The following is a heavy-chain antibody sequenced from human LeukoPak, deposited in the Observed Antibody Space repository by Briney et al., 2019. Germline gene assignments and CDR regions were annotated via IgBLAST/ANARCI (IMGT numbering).Heavy chain of an antibody. CDR3: ARHSFSSGWKSFDY. J-gene: IGHJ4*02. Sequence: GWVRQAPGKGLEWIGSIYYSGSTYYNPSLKSRVTISVDTSKNQFSLKLSSVTAADTAVYSCARHSFSSGWKSFDYWGQGTLVTVSS. V-gene: IGHV4-39*01. CDR2: IYYSGST. D-gene: IGHD6-19*01.